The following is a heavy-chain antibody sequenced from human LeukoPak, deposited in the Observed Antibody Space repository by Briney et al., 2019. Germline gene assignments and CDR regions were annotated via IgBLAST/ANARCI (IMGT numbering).Heavy chain of an antibody. J-gene: IGHJ6*02. D-gene: IGHD5-24*01. CDR3: ARDPSRDGYTYYYYYGMDV. CDR1: GGSISSGGYY. CDR2: IYYSGST. Sequence: SETLSLTCTVSGGSISSGGYYWSWIRQHPGKGLEWIGYIYYSGSTYYNPSLKSRVTISVDTSKNQFSLKLSSVTAADTAVYYCARDPSRDGYTYYYYYGMDVWGQGTTVTVSS. V-gene: IGHV4-31*03.